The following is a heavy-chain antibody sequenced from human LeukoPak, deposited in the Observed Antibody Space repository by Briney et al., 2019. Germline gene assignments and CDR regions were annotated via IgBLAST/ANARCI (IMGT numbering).Heavy chain of an antibody. CDR3: ARDRVHSSSWSTYQPYFDY. CDR2: INPNSGGT. Sequence: ASVKVSCKASGYTFTGYYMHWVRQAPGQGLEWMGWINPNSGGTNYAQKFQGRVTMTRDTSISTAYMELSRLRSDDTAVYYCARDRVHSSSWSTYQPYFDYWGQGTLVTVSS. V-gene: IGHV1-2*02. D-gene: IGHD6-13*01. J-gene: IGHJ4*02. CDR1: GYTFTGYY.